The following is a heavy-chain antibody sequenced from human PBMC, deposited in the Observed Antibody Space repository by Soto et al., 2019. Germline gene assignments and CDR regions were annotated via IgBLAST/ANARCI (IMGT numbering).Heavy chain of an antibody. CDR3: ARLVVVASVANV. CDR2: IFYTGTT. Sequence: SETLSLTCSVSGGSVSYNSYYWGWIRQPPGKGLEWVGGIFYTGTTYYNPSLKDRLIISVDTSKNSFSLNLTSVTAADTAVYFCARLVVVASVANVWGQGALVTVSS. D-gene: IGHD2-21*01. J-gene: IGHJ4*02. CDR1: GGSVSYNSYY. V-gene: IGHV4-39*01.